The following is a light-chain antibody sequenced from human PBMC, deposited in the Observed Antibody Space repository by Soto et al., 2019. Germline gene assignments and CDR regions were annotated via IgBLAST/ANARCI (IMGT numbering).Light chain of an antibody. CDR1: SSDVGSYTY. J-gene: IGLJ1*01. CDR2: EVN. CDR3: SSYTSSSTLSV. V-gene: IGLV2-14*01. Sequence: QSALTQPASVSGSPRQSITVSCTGASSDVGSYTYVSWYQQHPGKAPKLMIYEVNNRPSGVSNRFSGSKSGNTASLTISGLQAEDEADYYCSSYTSSSTLSVFGTGANVTVL.